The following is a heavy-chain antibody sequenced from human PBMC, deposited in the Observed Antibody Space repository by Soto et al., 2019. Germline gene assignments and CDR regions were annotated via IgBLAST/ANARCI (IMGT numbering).Heavy chain of an antibody. CDR3: ASYSSSTVDFDY. CDR2: IIPIFGTA. V-gene: IGHV1-69*01. CDR1: GGTFSSYA. Sequence: QVPLVQSGAEVKKPGSSVKVSCKASGGTFSSYAISWVRQAPGQGLEWMGGIIPIFGTANNAQKFQGRVTITADESTSTAYMELSSLRSEDTAVDYCASYSSSTVDFDYWGQGTLVTVSS. D-gene: IGHD6-6*01. J-gene: IGHJ4*02.